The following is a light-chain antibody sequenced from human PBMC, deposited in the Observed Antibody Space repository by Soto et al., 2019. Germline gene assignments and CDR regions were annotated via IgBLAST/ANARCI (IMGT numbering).Light chain of an antibody. CDR2: AAS. J-gene: IGKJ4*01. V-gene: IGKV1-17*01. Sequence: DIRMTQSPSSLSASVGDRVTITCQASQDISNYLNWYQQKPGKAPKLLIYAASSLQSGVPSRFSGSGSGTEFTLTISSLQPEDFATYYCQQLNSYPLTFGGGTKVDI. CDR1: QDISNY. CDR3: QQLNSYPLT.